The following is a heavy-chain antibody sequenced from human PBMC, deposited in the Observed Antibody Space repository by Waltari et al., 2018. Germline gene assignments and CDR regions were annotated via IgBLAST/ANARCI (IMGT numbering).Heavy chain of an antibody. CDR2: FYYGGST. D-gene: IGHD2-2*02. J-gene: IGHJ3*02. CDR3: ARLGYCSSTSCYTTFFDAFDI. CDR1: GGSIDSDTYY. V-gene: IGHV4-39*07. Sequence: QVQLQESGPGLVKPSETLSLTCSVSGGSIDSDTYYWGWIRQPPGKGLEWIGSFYYGGSTYYHPSLKSRVAISVHTSKRQFSLKLTSVTAADTALYFCARLGYCSSTSCYTTFFDAFDIWGQGTMVTVSS.